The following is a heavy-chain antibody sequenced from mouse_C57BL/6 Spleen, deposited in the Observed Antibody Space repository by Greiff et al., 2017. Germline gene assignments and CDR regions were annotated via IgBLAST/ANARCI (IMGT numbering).Heavy chain of an antibody. J-gene: IGHJ2*01. V-gene: IGHV5-4*03. CDR1: GFTFSSYA. CDR2: ISDGGSYT. CDR3: ARAPGYFDY. D-gene: IGHD3-1*01. Sequence: EVMLVESGGGLVKPGGSLKLSCAASGFTFSSYAMSWVRQTPEKRLEWVATISDGGSYTYYPDNVKGRFTISRDNAKNNLYLQMSHLKSEDTGMYYCARAPGYFDYWGQGTTLTVSS.